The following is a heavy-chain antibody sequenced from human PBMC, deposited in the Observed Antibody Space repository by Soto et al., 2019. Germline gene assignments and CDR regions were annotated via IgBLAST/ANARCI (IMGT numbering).Heavy chain of an antibody. CDR1: GGSISSGGYY. J-gene: IGHJ4*02. Sequence: SETLSLTCTVSGGSISSGGYYWNWIRQHPGKGLEWIGYIYYTGSTYYNPSLESRVFISVDTSKNQFSLKLASVTAVDTAVYFCARSVTGSSFDYWGQGTLVTVSS. CDR2: IYYTGST. V-gene: IGHV4-31*03. CDR3: ARSVTGSSFDY. D-gene: IGHD1-20*01.